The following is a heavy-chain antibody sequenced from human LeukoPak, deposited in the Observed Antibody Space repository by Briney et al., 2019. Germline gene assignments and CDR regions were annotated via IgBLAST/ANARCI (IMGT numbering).Heavy chain of an antibody. V-gene: IGHV3-23*01. Sequence: GGSLRLSCAASGLTFSSYAMSWVRQAPGKELEWVSAISGSGGSTYYADSVKGRFTISRDNSKNTLYLQMNSLRAEDTAVYYCAKGKYQLLYYWGQGTLVTVSS. J-gene: IGHJ4*02. CDR2: ISGSGGST. CDR1: GLTFSSYA. D-gene: IGHD2-2*01. CDR3: AKGKYQLLYY.